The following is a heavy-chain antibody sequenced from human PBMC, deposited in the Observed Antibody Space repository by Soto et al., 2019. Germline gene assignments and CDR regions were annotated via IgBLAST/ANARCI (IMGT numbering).Heavy chain of an antibody. Sequence: AGGSLRLSCSASGFTFSSYAMHWVRQAPGKGLEYVSAISSNGGSTYYADSVKGRFTISRDNSKNTLYLQMSSLRAEDTAVYYCVKDSPSEYSSSWYGYYYYYYGMDVWGQGTTVTVSS. CDR2: ISSNGGST. CDR1: GFTFSSYA. CDR3: VKDSPSEYSSSWYGYYYYYYGMDV. V-gene: IGHV3-64D*06. D-gene: IGHD6-13*01. J-gene: IGHJ6*02.